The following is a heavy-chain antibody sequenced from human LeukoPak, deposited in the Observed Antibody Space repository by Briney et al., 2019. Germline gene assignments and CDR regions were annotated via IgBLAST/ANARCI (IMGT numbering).Heavy chain of an antibody. V-gene: IGHV1-18*01. CDR2: ISAYNGNT. Sequence: GASVKVSCKASGYTFTSYGISWVRQAPGQGLEWMGWISAYNGNTSYAQKLQGRVTMTTDTSTSTAYMELRSLRSDDTAVYYCAREGTYSGSYPIDYWGQGALVTVSS. CDR1: GYTFTSYG. J-gene: IGHJ4*02. CDR3: AREGTYSGSYPIDY. D-gene: IGHD1-26*01.